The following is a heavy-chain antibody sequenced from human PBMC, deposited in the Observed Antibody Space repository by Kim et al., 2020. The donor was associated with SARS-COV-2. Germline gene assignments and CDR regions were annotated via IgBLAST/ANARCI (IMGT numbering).Heavy chain of an antibody. D-gene: IGHD3-9*01. CDR2: INPSGGST. V-gene: IGHV1-46*01. J-gene: IGHJ4*02. CDR3: ARGSPVYYDILTGYYRDY. CDR1: GYTFTSYY. Sequence: ASVKVSCKASGYTFTSYYMHWVRQAPGQGLEWMGIINPSGGSTSYAQKFQGRVTMTRDTSTSTVYMELSSLRSEDTAVYYRARGSPVYYDILTGYYRDYWGQGTLVTVSS.